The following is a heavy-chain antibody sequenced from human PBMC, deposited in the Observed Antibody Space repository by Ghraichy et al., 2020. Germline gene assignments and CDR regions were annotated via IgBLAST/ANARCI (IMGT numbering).Heavy chain of an antibody. CDR2: VNTFNGNS. V-gene: IGHV1-18*01. CDR1: GYNFKNYA. Sequence: ASVKVSCKASGYNFKNYAISWVRKAPGQGLEWMGWVNTFNGNSKDVPSVQGRVTMTADTSTNTAYMDLTNLTSDDTAVYYCARAIVYRETVTEIDYWGQGTLVTV. CDR3: ARAIVYRETVTEIDY. J-gene: IGHJ4*02. D-gene: IGHD3-16*02.